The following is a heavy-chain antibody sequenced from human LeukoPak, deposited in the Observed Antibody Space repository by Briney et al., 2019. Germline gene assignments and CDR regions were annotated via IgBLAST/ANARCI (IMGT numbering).Heavy chain of an antibody. CDR1: RFTFSNFV. Sequence: GGSLRLSCAASRFTFSNFVVNWVRQAPGKGLEWVSGIGGGDCSIYYADSVKGRFTISRDNSKNTMYMQMTSLRAEDAAIYYCAKGMGLDHYYFYGMDVWGQGTTVTVSS. CDR3: AKGMGLDHYYFYGMDV. D-gene: IGHD6-19*01. J-gene: IGHJ6*02. CDR2: IGGGDCSI. V-gene: IGHV3-23*01.